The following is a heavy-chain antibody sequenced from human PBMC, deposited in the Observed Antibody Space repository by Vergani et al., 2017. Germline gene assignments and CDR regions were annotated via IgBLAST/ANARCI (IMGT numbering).Heavy chain of an antibody. J-gene: IGHJ4*02. D-gene: IGHD5-24*01. Sequence: EAQLLESGGDLVQPGGSLRLSCAGSGYMFGVYAMTWVRQGHGQGLEWVSSIKNTGDSTHYADSVKGRFTISRDNSKNTLYLQMNSLRVEDTAVYYCGRGSDNYNWGQGTLVTVSS. CDR2: IKNTGDST. CDR3: GRGSDNYN. CDR1: GYMFGVYA. V-gene: IGHV3-23*01.